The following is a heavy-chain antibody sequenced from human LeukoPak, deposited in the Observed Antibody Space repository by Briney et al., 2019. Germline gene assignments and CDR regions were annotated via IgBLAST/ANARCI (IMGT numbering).Heavy chain of an antibody. CDR1: GFTFSSYW. D-gene: IGHD2-15*01. CDR3: AKAPTDLVVVAAFYYYGMDV. CDR2: ISGSGGST. Sequence: GGSLRLSCAASGFTFSSYWMSWVRQAPGKGLEWVSAISGSGGSTYYADFVKGRFTISRDNSKNTLYLQMNSLRAEDTAVYYCAKAPTDLVVVAAFYYYGMDVWGQGTTVTVSS. V-gene: IGHV3-23*01. J-gene: IGHJ6*02.